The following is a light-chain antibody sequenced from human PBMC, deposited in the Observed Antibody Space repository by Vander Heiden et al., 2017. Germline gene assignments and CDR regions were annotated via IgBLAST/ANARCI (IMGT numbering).Light chain of an antibody. CDR1: QSISSY. CDR3: LQSDSTPYT. J-gene: IGKJ2*01. V-gene: IGKV1-39*01. Sequence: DIQMTQSPSSLSASVGDGVTITCRASQSISSYLNWYQQKPGKAPKLLIYAASSLQSGVPSRFSNSGSGTDFTLTISRLQPEDFATYYCLQSDSTPYTFGQGTKLEIK. CDR2: AAS.